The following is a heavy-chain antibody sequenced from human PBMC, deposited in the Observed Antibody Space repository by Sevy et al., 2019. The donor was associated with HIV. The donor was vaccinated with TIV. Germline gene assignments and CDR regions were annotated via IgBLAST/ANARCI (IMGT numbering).Heavy chain of an antibody. CDR3: ARGKHVSDYYGSFDY. Sequence: GGSLRLSCSASGFTFSSYAMHWVRQAPGKGLEYVSAISSNGGTTYYADSVKGRFTISRDNSKNTVYLDMSSLRAADTAVYYCARGKHVSDYYGSFDYWGQGTLVTVSS. J-gene: IGHJ4*02. V-gene: IGHV3-64*04. CDR2: ISSNGGTT. D-gene: IGHD3-3*01. CDR1: GFTFSSYA.